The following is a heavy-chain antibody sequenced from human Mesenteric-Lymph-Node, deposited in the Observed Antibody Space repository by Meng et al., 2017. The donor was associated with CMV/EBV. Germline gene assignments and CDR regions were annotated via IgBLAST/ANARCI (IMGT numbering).Heavy chain of an antibody. V-gene: IGHV3-15*01. CDR3: TTAGRCSSTSCYDY. J-gene: IGHJ4*02. CDR1: GFTFSNAW. CDR2: IKSKTDGGTT. Sequence: GESLKISCAASGFTFSNAWMSWVRQAPGKGLEWVGRIKSKTDGGTTDYAAPVKGRFTISRDDSKNTLYLQMNSLKTEDTAVYYCTTAGRCSSTSCYDYWGQGTLVTVSS. D-gene: IGHD2-2*01.